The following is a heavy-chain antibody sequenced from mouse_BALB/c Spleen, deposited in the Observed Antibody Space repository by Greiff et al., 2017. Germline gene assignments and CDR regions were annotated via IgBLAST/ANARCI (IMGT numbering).Heavy chain of an antibody. Sequence: DVHLVESGGGLVKPGGSLKLSCAASGFTFSSYAMSWVRQSPEKRLEWVAEISSGGSYTYYPDTVTGRFTISRDNAKNTLYLEMSSLRSEDTAMYYCARYYGNFPGYFDYWGQGTTLTVSS. CDR2: ISSGGSYT. V-gene: IGHV5-9-4*01. CDR3: ARYYGNFPGYFDY. CDR1: GFTFSSYA. J-gene: IGHJ2*01. D-gene: IGHD2-1*01.